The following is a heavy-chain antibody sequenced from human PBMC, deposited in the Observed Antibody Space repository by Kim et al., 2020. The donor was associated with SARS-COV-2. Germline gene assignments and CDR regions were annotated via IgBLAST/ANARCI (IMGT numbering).Heavy chain of an antibody. Sequence: GGSLRLSCAASGFTFSSYAMHWVRQAPGKGLEWVAVISYDGSNKYYADSVKGRFTISRDNSKNTLYLQMNSLRAEDTAVYYCARDEIFGRVLRYFDWFWGYWGQGTLVTVSS. D-gene: IGHD3-9*01. CDR1: GFTFSSYA. CDR3: ARDEIFGRVLRYFDWFWGY. J-gene: IGHJ4*02. V-gene: IGHV3-30*04. CDR2: ISYDGSNK.